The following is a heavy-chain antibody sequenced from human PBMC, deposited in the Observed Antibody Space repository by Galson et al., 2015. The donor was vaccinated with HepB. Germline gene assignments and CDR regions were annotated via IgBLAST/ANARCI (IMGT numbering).Heavy chain of an antibody. D-gene: IGHD3-3*01. CDR2: ISYDGNSK. V-gene: IGHV3-30-3*01. J-gene: IGHJ4*02. CDR1: GFNFSAYA. CDR3: ARASLRFLDWVLYCHF. Sequence: SLRLSCAASGFNFSAYAMHWVRQAPGKGLEWVALISYDGNSKYYADSVKGRYTISRDNSKSTLYLQLNSLRVEDTAVYYCARASLRFLDWVLYCHFWGQGTLVSVSS.